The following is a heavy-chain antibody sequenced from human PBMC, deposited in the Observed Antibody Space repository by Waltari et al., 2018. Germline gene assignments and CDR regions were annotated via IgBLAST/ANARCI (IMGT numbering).Heavy chain of an antibody. D-gene: IGHD3-22*01. V-gene: IGHV1-8*03. Sequence: QVQLVQSGAEVKKPGASVKVSCKASGYTFTSYDIKWVRQATGQGLEWMGWMNPNSGNTGYAQKFQGRVTITRNTSISTAYMELSSLRSEDTAVYYCARNYYDSSGYLNWFDPWGQGTLVTVSS. CDR2: MNPNSGNT. J-gene: IGHJ5*02. CDR1: GYTFTSYD. CDR3: ARNYYDSSGYLNWFDP.